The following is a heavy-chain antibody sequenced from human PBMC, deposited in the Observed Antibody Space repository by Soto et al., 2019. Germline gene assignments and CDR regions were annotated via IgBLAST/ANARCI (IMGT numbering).Heavy chain of an antibody. J-gene: IGHJ4*02. V-gene: IGHV4-34*01. CDR1: GGSFSGYY. D-gene: IGHD3-9*01. CDR3: ARGDSEYYDILTGYPTIDY. CDR2: INHSGST. Sequence: SETLSLTCAVYGGSFSGYYWSWIRQPPGKGLEWIGEINHSGSTNYNPSLKSRVTISVDTSKNQFSLKLSSVTAADTAVYYCARGDSEYYDILTGYPTIDYWGQGTLVTVS.